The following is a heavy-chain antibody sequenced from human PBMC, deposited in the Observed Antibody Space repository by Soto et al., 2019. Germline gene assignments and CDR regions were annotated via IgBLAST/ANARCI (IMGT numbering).Heavy chain of an antibody. CDR3: ARDLPIAAADSG. V-gene: IGHV1-2*02. J-gene: IGHJ4*02. CDR1: GYTFSGYQ. D-gene: IGHD6-13*01. CDR2: INPNSGGT. Sequence: VSCQESGYTFSGYQMHWVRQAPGQGLEWMGWINPNSGGTNYAQKFQGRVTMTRDTSISTAYMELSRLRSDDTAVYYCARDLPIAAADSGWGQGPLVTVS.